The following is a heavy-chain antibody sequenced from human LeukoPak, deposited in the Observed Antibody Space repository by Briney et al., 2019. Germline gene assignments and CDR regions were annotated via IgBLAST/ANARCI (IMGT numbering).Heavy chain of an antibody. CDR1: GGSISSYY. CDR3: AKGPLGIAVAGTTFGFDP. J-gene: IGHJ5*02. Sequence: PSETLSLTCTVSGGSISSYYWSWIRQPPGKGLGWIGYIYYSGSTNYNPSLKSRVTISVDTSKNQFSLKLSSVTAADTAVYYCAKGPLGIAVAGTTFGFDPWGQGTLVTVSS. V-gene: IGHV4-59*01. D-gene: IGHD6-19*01. CDR2: IYYSGST.